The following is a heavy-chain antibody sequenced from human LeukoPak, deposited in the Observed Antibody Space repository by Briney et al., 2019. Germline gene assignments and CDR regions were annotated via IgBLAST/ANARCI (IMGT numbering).Heavy chain of an antibody. CDR3: VRESREIRFDH. D-gene: IGHD1-26*01. CDR1: GFTFSSYG. J-gene: IGHJ4*02. CDR2: MNTDGTRI. V-gene: IGHV3-74*01. Sequence: AGGSLRLSCAASGFTFSSYGMNWVRQAPGKGLVWVSRMNTDGTRITYADSVKGRFTVSRDNAKNTLYLQMNSLRAEDTAIYYCVRESREIRFDHWGQGTPVTVSS.